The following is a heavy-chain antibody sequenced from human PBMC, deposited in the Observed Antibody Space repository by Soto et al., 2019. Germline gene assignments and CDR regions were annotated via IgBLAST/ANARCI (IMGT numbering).Heavy chain of an antibody. J-gene: IGHJ5*02. D-gene: IGHD1-1*01. CDR1: DFIVGRNF. CDR2: IYSGGNT. CDR3: ASGFCRGGTCNRHLES. Sequence: EVQLVESGGTWVYPGGSLRLSCAVTDFIVGRNFMTWVRQAPGKGPESVAIIYSGGNTHHADSVKGRFTISRDTSKNTLHLQMSSLRVEDSALYYCASGFCRGGTCNRHLESWGQGTQVTVSS. V-gene: IGHV3-66*01.